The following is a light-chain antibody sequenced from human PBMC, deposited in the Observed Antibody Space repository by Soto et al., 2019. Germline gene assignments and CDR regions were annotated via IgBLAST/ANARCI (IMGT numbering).Light chain of an antibody. CDR3: QQYNNWPPT. CDR2: GAS. Sequence: EIVMTQSPATLSVSPGERATLSCRASQSVTSNLAWYQQQPGQAPRLLIYGASTRATGIPARFSGSGSGTEFTLTISSLQSEDFAVYYCQQYNNWPPTLGQGTRLEIK. J-gene: IGKJ5*01. V-gene: IGKV3-15*01. CDR1: QSVTSN.